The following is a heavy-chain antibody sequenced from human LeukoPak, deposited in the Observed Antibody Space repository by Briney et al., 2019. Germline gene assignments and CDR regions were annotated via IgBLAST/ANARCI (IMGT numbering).Heavy chain of an antibody. CDR1: GFTFSSYA. J-gene: IGHJ4*02. CDR3: AKIGMDYIVVVVAATMGGFDY. D-gene: IGHD2-15*01. CDR2: ISGSGGST. V-gene: IGHV3-23*01. Sequence: GGSLRLSCAASGFTFSSYAMSWVRQAPGKGLEWVSAISGSGGSTYYADSVKGRFTISRDNSKNTLYLQMNSLRDEDTAVYYCAKIGMDYIVVVVAATMGGFDYWGQGTLVTVSS.